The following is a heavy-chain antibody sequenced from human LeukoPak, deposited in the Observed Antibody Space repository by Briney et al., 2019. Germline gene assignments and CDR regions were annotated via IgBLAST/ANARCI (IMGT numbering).Heavy chain of an antibody. D-gene: IGHD3-16*02. CDR2: IYYSGST. V-gene: IGHV4-59*08. CDR1: GGSISSYY. CDR3: AKQGRQIPFGGVVAIAPFDI. J-gene: IGHJ3*02. Sequence: SETLSLTCTVSGGSISSYYWSWIRQPPGKGLEWIGYIYYSGSTNYNPSLKSRVTISVDTSKNQFSLKLSSVTAADTAVYYCAKQGRQIPFGGVVAIAPFDIWGQGTMVTVSS.